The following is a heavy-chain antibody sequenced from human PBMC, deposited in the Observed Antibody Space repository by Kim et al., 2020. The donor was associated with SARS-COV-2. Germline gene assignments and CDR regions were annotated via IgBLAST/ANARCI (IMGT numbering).Heavy chain of an antibody. CDR3: AGHAGGGNFDY. CDR2: GN. V-gene: IGHV5-51*01. D-gene: IGHD3-10*01. J-gene: IGHJ4*02. Sequence: GNKYNPSFQERVTISADKSINAAALEGRRLKASDTAMYYCAGHAGGGNFDYWGQGTLVTVSS.